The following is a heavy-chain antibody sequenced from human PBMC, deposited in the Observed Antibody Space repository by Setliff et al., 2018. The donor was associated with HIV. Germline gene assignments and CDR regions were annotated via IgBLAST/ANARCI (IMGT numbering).Heavy chain of an antibody. CDR3: ARVGASGVPSTMDYYYYMDV. D-gene: IGHD3-10*01. Sequence: SETLSLTCTVSGGSFSSYHWSWIRHRAGKGLEWIGHIYASGSTKYNPSLESRVTMSVDTSRTQFSLKLRSVTAADTAVYYCARVGASGVPSTMDYYYYMDVRGKGTTVTVSS. CDR2: IYASGST. J-gene: IGHJ6*03. CDR1: GGSFSSYH. V-gene: IGHV4-4*07.